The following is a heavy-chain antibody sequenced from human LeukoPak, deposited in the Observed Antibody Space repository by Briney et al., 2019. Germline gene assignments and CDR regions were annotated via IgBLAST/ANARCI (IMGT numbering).Heavy chain of an antibody. J-gene: IGHJ6*03. V-gene: IGHV4-4*07. D-gene: IGHD3-16*01. CDR3: ARVGEWLFDIDV. Sequence: SETLSLTCTVSGDPISDYCWTWIRQPAGKGLEWIGRIYGNGSTNYNPSLKSRVAMSIDTSTMQFSLKLRSVTAADTAVYYCARVGEWLFDIDVWGKGTTVIVSS. CDR1: GDPISDYC. CDR2: IYGNGST.